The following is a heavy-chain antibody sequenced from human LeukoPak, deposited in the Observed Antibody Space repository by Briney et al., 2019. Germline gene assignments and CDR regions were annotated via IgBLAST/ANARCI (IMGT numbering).Heavy chain of an antibody. Sequence: GGSLRLSCAASGFSFSNYAMSWVRQAPGKGLEWVSAVGGGGANTDYADSVKGRFTISRDNPKNTLYLQMNSLRAEDTAVYYCAKRRDGYTQYWGQGTLVTVSS. V-gene: IGHV3-23*01. CDR3: AKRRDGYTQY. CDR1: GFSFSNYA. J-gene: IGHJ4*02. CDR2: VGGGGANT. D-gene: IGHD5-24*01.